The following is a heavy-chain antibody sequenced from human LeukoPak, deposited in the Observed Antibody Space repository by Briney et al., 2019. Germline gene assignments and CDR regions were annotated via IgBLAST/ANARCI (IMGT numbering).Heavy chain of an antibody. V-gene: IGHV1-69*13. D-gene: IGHD2-2*01. CDR1: GGTFSSYA. CDR3: ARGGYQLLQGDYYYGMDV. Sequence: SVKVSCKASGGTFSSYAISWVRQAPGQGLEWMGGIIPIFGTANYAQKFQGRVTITADESTSTAYIELSRLRSEDTAVYYCARGGYQLLQGDYYYGMDVWGKGTTVTVSS. J-gene: IGHJ6*04. CDR2: IIPIFGTA.